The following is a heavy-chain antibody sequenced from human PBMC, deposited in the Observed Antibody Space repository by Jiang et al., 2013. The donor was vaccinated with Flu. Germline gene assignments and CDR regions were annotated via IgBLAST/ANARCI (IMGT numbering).Heavy chain of an antibody. CDR3: ALSGYYPYYFDY. D-gene: IGHD3-22*01. CDR1: GGSFSGYY. Sequence: KPSETLSLTCAVYGGSFSGYYWSWIRQPQGRGWSGLGKVNHSGSTNYNPSLKSRVTISVDTSKNQFSLKLSSVTAADTAVYYCALSGYYPYYFDYWGQGTLVTVSS. V-gene: IGHV4-34*01. CDR2: VNHSGST. J-gene: IGHJ4*02.